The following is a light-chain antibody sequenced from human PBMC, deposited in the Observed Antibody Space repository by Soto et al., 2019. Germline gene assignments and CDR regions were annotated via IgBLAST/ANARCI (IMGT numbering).Light chain of an antibody. CDR3: LQVSSFPRT. CDR2: AAS. Sequence: DIQMTQSPSTLSASVGDTVTITCRASQTISRWLAWFQQKPGKAPQFLIQAASNLQSGVPSRFSGSGSGTEFILSINSLQPEDIATYYCLQVSSFPRTFGQGTKVDIK. J-gene: IGKJ1*01. V-gene: IGKV1-5*01. CDR1: QTISRW.